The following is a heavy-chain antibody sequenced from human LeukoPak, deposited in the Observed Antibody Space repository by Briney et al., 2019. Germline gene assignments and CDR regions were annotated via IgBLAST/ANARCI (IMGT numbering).Heavy chain of an antibody. Sequence: ASVKVSCKASGYTFTAYYMHWVRQAPGQGLEWTGRINPNSGVTNYAQKFQGRVTMTRDTSISTAYMELSSLRSDDTAVYYCATFGWSYFFDYWGQGTLVTGSS. J-gene: IGHJ4*02. CDR3: ATFGWSYFFDY. D-gene: IGHD2-8*01. V-gene: IGHV1-2*06. CDR2: INPNSGVT. CDR1: GYTFTAYY.